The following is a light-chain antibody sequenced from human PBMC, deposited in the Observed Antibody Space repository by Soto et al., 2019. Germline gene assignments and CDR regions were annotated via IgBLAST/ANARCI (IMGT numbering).Light chain of an antibody. CDR2: EVN. Sequence: QLVLTQPASVSGSPGQSITISCTGTSTDVGGYKYVSWYQQHPGTAPKLMIFEVNGRPSGVSDRFSGSKSGNTASLTISGLQPEDEADYYCSSYTSSITLVFGGGTQLTVL. V-gene: IGLV2-14*01. J-gene: IGLJ3*02. CDR1: STDVGGYKY. CDR3: SSYTSSITLV.